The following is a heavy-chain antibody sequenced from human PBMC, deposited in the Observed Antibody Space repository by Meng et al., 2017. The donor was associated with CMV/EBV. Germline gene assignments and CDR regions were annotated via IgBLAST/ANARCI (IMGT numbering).Heavy chain of an antibody. CDR1: GYTFTSYY. D-gene: IGHD6-13*01. Sequence: QGQLVQSGAGVKKPGAPWKVSCKASGYTFTSYYMHWVRQAPGQGLEWMGIINPSGGSTSYAQKFQGRVTMTRDTSTSTVYMELSSLRSEDTAVYYCALAEYSSSLFDYWGQGTLVTVSS. J-gene: IGHJ4*02. CDR3: ALAEYSSSLFDY. CDR2: INPSGGST. V-gene: IGHV1-46*01.